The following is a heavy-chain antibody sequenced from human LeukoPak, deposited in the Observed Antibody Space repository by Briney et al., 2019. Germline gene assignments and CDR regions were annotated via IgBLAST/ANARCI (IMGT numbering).Heavy chain of an antibody. Sequence: PSETLSLTCTVSGGSISSSSYYWGWIRQPPGKGLEWIGSIYYSGSTYYNPSLKSRVTISVDTSKNQFSLKLSSVTAADTAVYYCAGQLKRPDILTGYYSWVYYFDYWGQGTLVTVSS. CDR3: AGQLKRPDILTGYYSWVYYFDY. D-gene: IGHD3-9*01. CDR2: IYYSGST. V-gene: IGHV4-39*01. CDR1: GGSISSSSYY. J-gene: IGHJ4*02.